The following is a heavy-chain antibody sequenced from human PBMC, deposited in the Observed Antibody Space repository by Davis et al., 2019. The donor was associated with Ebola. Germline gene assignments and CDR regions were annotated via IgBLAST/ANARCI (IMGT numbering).Heavy chain of an antibody. Sequence: GESLKISCAASRFTFSSYATTWVRQAPGKGLEWVSGISSSGTTTYYVDSVKGRFTISRDNSKNTLYLQMNSLRAEDTAAYYCASVGGGWGQGTLVTVSS. J-gene: IGHJ4*02. CDR1: RFTFSSYA. CDR3: ASVGGG. CDR2: ISSSGTTT. V-gene: IGHV3-23*01. D-gene: IGHD4-23*01.